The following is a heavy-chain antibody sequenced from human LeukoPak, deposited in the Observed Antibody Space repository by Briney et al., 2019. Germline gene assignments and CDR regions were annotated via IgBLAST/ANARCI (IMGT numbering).Heavy chain of an antibody. CDR2: ILPDGSQK. CDR3: TSWGDTTAEYFQR. CDR1: DFTFSFYW. V-gene: IGHV3-7*01. J-gene: IGHJ1*01. Sequence: GGSLRLSCVASDFTFSFYWMTWVRQAPGKGLEWVANILPDGSQKYYVDSVKGRFTISRDNPKNSLYLQINSLRAEDTAVYYCTSWGDTTAEYFQRWGQGTLVTVSS. D-gene: IGHD2-21*02.